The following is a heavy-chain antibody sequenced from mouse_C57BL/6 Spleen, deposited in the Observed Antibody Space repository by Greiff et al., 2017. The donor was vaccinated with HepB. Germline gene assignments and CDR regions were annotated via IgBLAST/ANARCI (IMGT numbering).Heavy chain of an antibody. D-gene: IGHD2-4*01. Sequence: EVHLVESGGGLVKPGGSLKLSCAASGFTFSSYTMSWVRQTPEKRLEWVATISGGGGNTYYPDSVKGRFTISRDNAKNTLYLQMSSLRSEDTALYYCARLDYLYAMDYWGQGTSVTVSS. CDR2: ISGGGGNT. V-gene: IGHV5-9*01. CDR1: GFTFSSYT. CDR3: ARLDYLYAMDY. J-gene: IGHJ4*01.